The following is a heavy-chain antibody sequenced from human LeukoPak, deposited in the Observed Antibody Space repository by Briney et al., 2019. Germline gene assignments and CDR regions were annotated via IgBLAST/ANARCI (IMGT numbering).Heavy chain of an antibody. CDR1: GGSISSSSYY. Sequence: SETLSLTCTVSGGSISSSSYYWGWIRPPPGKGLEWIGCIYYSGSTYYNPSLKSRVTISVDASKNQFSLKLSSVTAADTAVYYCARQEWLVRRFYYYYGMDVWGQGTTVTVSS. CDR2: IYYSGST. CDR3: ARQEWLVRRFYYYYGMDV. V-gene: IGHV4-39*01. J-gene: IGHJ6*02. D-gene: IGHD6-19*01.